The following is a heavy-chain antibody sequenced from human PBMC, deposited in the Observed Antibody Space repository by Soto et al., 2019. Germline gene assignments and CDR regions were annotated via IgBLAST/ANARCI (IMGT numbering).Heavy chain of an antibody. CDR1: GYTFITYG. Sequence: QVQLVQSGAEVKKPGASVKVSCKASGYTFITYGVSWVRQAPGQGLDWLGWISTYNGNTRYAERLQGRVTMPTETTTNTAYMELRNLRSDDTAVYYCARGPTDYYDNSANYFLDYWGQGTLVTVSS. V-gene: IGHV1-18*01. CDR3: ARGPTDYYDNSANYFLDY. J-gene: IGHJ4*02. CDR2: ISTYNGNT. D-gene: IGHD3-22*01.